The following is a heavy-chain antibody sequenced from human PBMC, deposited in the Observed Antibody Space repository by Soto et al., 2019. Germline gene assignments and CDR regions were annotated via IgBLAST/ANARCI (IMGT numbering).Heavy chain of an antibody. Sequence: QVQLQESGPGLVKPSPTLSLTCTVSGGSISSGGYYWSWIRQHPGKGLECIGYIYYSGSTYYNPSRKSRVIISVDNSKNQFSLKLSSVTAADTAVYYCASSPHSRYNWNYDYWGQGTLVTVSS. CDR1: GGSISSGGYY. CDR2: IYYSGST. CDR3: ASSPHSRYNWNYDY. V-gene: IGHV4-31*03. D-gene: IGHD1-7*01. J-gene: IGHJ4*02.